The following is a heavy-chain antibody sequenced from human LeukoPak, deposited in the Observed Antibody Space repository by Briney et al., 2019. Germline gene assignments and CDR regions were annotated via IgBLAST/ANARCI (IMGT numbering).Heavy chain of an antibody. J-gene: IGHJ4*02. Sequence: GGSLRLSCAASGFTFSSYAMSWVRQAPGKGLEWVSAISGSGGSTYYADSVKGRFTISRDNSKNTLYLQMNSLRAEDTAVYYCARDIGSSWSGGFDYWGQGTLVTVSS. D-gene: IGHD6-13*01. V-gene: IGHV3-23*01. CDR3: ARDIGSSWSGGFDY. CDR1: GFTFSSYA. CDR2: ISGSGGST.